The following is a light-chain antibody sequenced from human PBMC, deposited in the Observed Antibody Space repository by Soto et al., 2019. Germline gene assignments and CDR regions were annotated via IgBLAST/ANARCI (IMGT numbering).Light chain of an antibody. CDR1: SSDVGGYNY. Sequence: QSALTQPPSASGSHGQSVTISCTGTSSDVGGYNYVSWYQQHPGKSPKLMIYEVSERPSGVPDRFSGSKSGNTASLTVSGLQAEDEADYYCSSSAGSNNLQVVFGGGTKLTVL. J-gene: IGLJ2*01. CDR3: SSSAGSNNLQVV. CDR2: EVS. V-gene: IGLV2-8*01.